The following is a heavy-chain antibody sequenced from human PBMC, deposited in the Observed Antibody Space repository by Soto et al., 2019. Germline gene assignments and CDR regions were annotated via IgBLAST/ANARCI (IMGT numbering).Heavy chain of an antibody. Sequence: QVQLVQSGAEVKKPGSSVKVSCEASGGTFSGHAISWVRQAPGQGPEWMGGLIPLFGTTQHAQRFPCRLTIPRDRSTTTAYMQPTSLRFEHTGSTYGRRGPYWGYRFEYWGQGTLVPVSS. CDR2: LIPLFGTT. V-gene: IGHV1-69*06. D-gene: IGHD2-15*01. J-gene: IGHJ4*02. CDR1: GGTFSGHA. CDR3: RRGPYWGYRFEY.